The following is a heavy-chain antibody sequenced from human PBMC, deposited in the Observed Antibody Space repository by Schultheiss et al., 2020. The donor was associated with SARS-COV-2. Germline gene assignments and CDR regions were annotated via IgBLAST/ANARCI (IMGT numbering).Heavy chain of an antibody. J-gene: IGHJ6*03. Sequence: SETLSLTCTVSAYSISTDYYWGWIRQPPGKGLEWIGRMYHSGSTYYNPSLRSRVTITVDTSKNRFSLHLTSLTAADTAIYYCARAKSDSWGYYYYHMDVCGKGTTVTVSS. D-gene: IGHD7-27*01. V-gene: IGHV4-38-2*02. CDR2: MYHSGST. CDR1: AYSISTDYY. CDR3: ARAKSDSWGYYYYHMDV.